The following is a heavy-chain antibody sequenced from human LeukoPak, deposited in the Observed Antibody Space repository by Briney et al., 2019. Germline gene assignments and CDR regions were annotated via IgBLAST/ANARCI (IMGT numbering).Heavy chain of an antibody. D-gene: IGHD6-6*01. J-gene: IGHJ4*02. V-gene: IGHV4-39*07. CDR2: IYYSGST. CDR1: GGSISSSSYY. CDR3: ARLGDRQVLGN. Sequence: SETLSLTCTASGGSISSSSYYWGWIRQPPGKGLEWIGSIYYSGSTYYNPSLKSRVTISVDTSKNQFSLKLSSVTAEDTAVYYCARLGDRQVLGNWGQGTLVTVSS.